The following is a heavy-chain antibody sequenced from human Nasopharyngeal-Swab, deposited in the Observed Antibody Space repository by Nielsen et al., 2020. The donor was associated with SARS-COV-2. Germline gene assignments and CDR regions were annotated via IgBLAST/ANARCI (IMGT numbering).Heavy chain of an antibody. D-gene: IGHD5-12*01. CDR2: ISAYNGNT. V-gene: IGHV1-18*01. J-gene: IGHJ4*02. CDR1: GYTFTSYG. Sequence: ASVKVSCKASGYTFTSYGISWVRQAPGQGLEWMGWISAYNGNTNYAQKLQGRVTMTTDTSTSTAHMELRSLRSDDTAVYYCARDRGIVATIEEFDYWGQGTLVTVSS. CDR3: ARDRGIVATIEEFDY.